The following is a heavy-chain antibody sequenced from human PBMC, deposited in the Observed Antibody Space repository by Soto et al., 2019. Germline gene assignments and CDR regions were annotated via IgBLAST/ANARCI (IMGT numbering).Heavy chain of an antibody. CDR3: AHAYGGRSLY. Sequence: QITLKESGPTLVKPTQTLTLTCTFSGFSLTTDRVGVGWIRQPPGEALEWLAVIYWDDTKPYRPSLESRLTITKDTSKNQVALTMTNIDSVDTATYYCAHAYGGRSLYWGQGTLVTVSS. J-gene: IGHJ4*02. D-gene: IGHD1-26*01. CDR2: IYWDDTK. V-gene: IGHV2-5*02. CDR1: GFSLTTDRVG.